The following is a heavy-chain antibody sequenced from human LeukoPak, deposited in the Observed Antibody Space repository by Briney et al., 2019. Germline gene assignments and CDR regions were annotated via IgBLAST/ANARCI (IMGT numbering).Heavy chain of an antibody. Sequence: GKSLKISCKGSGYSFTSYWIGWVRQMPGKGLEWMGIIYPGDSDTRYSPSFQGQVTISADKSISTAYLQWSSLKASDTAMYYCARLMLYYYDSSGEDAFDIWGQGTMVTVSS. V-gene: IGHV5-51*01. D-gene: IGHD3-22*01. J-gene: IGHJ3*02. CDR1: GYSFTSYW. CDR2: IYPGDSDT. CDR3: ARLMLYYYDSSGEDAFDI.